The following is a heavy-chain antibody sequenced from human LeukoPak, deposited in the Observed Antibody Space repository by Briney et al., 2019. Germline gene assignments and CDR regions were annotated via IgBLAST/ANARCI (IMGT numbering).Heavy chain of an antibody. V-gene: IGHV4-59*01. CDR3: ARAPPYPYSSGRHWFDP. CDR1: GGSISSYY. Sequence: SETLSLTCTVSGGSISSYYWSWIRQPPGKGLEWIGYIYYSGSTNYNPSLKSRVTISVDTSKNQFSLKLSSVTAADTAVYYCARAPPYPYSSGRHWFDPWGQGTLVTVSS. CDR2: IYYSGST. J-gene: IGHJ5*02. D-gene: IGHD6-25*01.